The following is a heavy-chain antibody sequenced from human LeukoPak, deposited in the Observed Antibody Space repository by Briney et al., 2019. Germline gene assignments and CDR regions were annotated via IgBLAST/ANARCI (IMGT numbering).Heavy chain of an antibody. CDR3: ARAHYDSSGPYDAFDI. V-gene: IGHV3-9*01. D-gene: IGHD3-22*01. J-gene: IGHJ3*02. CDR1: ESTFDHA. Sequence: GGSLRLSCTASESTFDHAMHWVRQTPGKSLEWVSGIGWNSARTGYADSVRGRFTISRDNAKNSLYLQMNSLRAEDTAVYYCARAHYDSSGPYDAFDIWGQGTMVTVSS. CDR2: IGWNSART.